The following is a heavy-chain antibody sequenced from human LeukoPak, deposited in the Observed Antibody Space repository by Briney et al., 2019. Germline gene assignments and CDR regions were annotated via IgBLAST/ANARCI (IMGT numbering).Heavy chain of an antibody. D-gene: IGHD6-13*01. J-gene: IGHJ4*02. V-gene: IGHV1-69*04. CDR3: AREGALAAAGEFDY. CDR2: IVPMHGII. CDR1: GGTFSSYG. Sequence: GASVKVSCKVSGGTFSSYGTSWVRQAPGQGLEWMGRIVPMHGIIHYAQKFQGRLAITADKSTSTAYMEPSSLRSEDTALYYCAREGALAAAGEFDYWGQGTLVTVSS.